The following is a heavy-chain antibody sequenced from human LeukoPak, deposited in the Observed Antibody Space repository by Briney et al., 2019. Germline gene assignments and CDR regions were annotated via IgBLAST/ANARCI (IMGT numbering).Heavy chain of an antibody. CDR1: GFTFSSYA. D-gene: IGHD1-26*01. CDR3: AKDPRVGATTSRYFDY. J-gene: IGHJ4*02. Sequence: PGGSLRLSCAASGFTFSSYAMSWVRQAPGKGLEWVTAISGSGGSTYYADSVKGRFTISRDNSKNTLYLQMNSLRAEDTAVYYCAKDPRVGATTSRYFDYLGQGTLVTVSS. CDR2: ISGSGGST. V-gene: IGHV3-23*01.